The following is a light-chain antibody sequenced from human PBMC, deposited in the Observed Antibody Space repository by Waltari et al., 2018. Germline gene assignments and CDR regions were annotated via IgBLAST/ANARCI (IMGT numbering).Light chain of an antibody. CDR2: DDS. CDR3: QVWDNRSDHII. CDR1: NIGNKG. Sequence: SYALTPPPSVSVAHGNTAKITCGGHNIGNKGVHWYPQKPGQAPLLVIYDDSDRPAGIPERFSGSNSGNTATLTISRVEAGDEADYYCQVWDNRSDHIIFGGGTKLTVL. J-gene: IGLJ2*01. V-gene: IGLV3-21*04.